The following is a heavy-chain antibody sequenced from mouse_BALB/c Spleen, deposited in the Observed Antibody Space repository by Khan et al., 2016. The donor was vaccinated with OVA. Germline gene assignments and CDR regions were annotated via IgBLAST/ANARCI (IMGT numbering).Heavy chain of an antibody. CDR2: IYPGSGST. D-gene: IGHD2-1*01. Sequence: VQLQESGPELVKPGASVKMSCKASGYTFTDYVISWVKQRTGQGLEWIGEIYPGSGSTYYNEKFKGQATLTADKSSNTAYMQLHSLTSDDSSVSFCAKIYYGNSYAMDYWGQGTSVTVSS. V-gene: IGHV1-81*01. CDR3: AKIYYGNSYAMDY. J-gene: IGHJ4*01. CDR1: GYTFTDYV.